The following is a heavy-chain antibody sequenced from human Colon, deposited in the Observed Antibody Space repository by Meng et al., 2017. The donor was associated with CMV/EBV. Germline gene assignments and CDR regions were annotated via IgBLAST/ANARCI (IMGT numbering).Heavy chain of an antibody. CDR2: SGFRGGNI. CDR3: ARVVATSRLGVFNS. J-gene: IGHJ4*02. CDR1: GFTFSQYD. V-gene: IGHV3-23*01. D-gene: IGHD5-12*01. Sequence: GGSLRLSCETSGFTFSQYDLSWVRQAPGKGLEWIAHSGFRGGNIFYADSVKGRFTVSRDTSSSTLYLQMNSLKGEDTAVYYCARVVATSRLGVFNSWGQGTRVTVSS.